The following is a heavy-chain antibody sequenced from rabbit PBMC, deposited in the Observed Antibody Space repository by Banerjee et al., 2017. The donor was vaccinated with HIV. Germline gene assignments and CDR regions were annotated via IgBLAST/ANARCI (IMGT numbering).Heavy chain of an antibody. CDR2: IYTGSGSA. J-gene: IGHJ4*01. CDR1: GFDISSYQ. CDR3: ARDLTIRSNL. Sequence: QSLEESGGDLVKPGASLTLTCTASGFDISSYQMCWVRQAPGKGLEWIGCIYTGSGSAYYASWAKGRFTSSKTSSTTVTLQMTSLTAADTATYFCARDLTIRSNLWGPGTLVTVS. V-gene: IGHV1S40*01.